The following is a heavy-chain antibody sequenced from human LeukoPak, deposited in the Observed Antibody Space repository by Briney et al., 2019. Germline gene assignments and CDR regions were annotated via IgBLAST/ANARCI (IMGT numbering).Heavy chain of an antibody. CDR1: GGSFSGYY. Sequence: KPSETLSLTCAVYGGSFSGYYWSWIRQPPGKGLEWIGEINHSGSTNYNPSLKSRVTISVDTSKNQFSLKLSSVTAADTAVYYCARGESGYFDYWGQGTLVTVSS. CDR3: ARGESGYFDY. V-gene: IGHV4-34*01. CDR2: INHSGST. J-gene: IGHJ4*02. D-gene: IGHD1-26*01.